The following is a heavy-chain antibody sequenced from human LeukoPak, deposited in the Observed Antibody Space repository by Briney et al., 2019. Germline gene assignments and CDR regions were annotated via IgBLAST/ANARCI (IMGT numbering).Heavy chain of an antibody. D-gene: IGHD3-10*02. Sequence: ASVKVSCKASGYTFTGYYMNWVRQAPGQGLEWLGWINPNSGDTKYAQKFLGRVTMTSDTSINTGYMALSSLTSDDTAVYYCARKSTVRRTSEFDVWRQGSLVTVSS. CDR3: ARKSTVRRTSEFDV. V-gene: IGHV1-2*02. CDR2: INPNSGDT. J-gene: IGHJ5*02. CDR1: GYTFTGYY.